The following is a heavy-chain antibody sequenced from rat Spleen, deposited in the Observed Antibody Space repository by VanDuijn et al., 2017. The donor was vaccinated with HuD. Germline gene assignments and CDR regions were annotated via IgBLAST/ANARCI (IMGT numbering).Heavy chain of an antibody. CDR2: ISYDGGTT. J-gene: IGHJ2*01. V-gene: IGHV5-29*01. D-gene: IGHD4-3*01. Sequence: EVQLVESDGGLVQPGRSLKLSCAASRFTFSNYDMAWVRQAPKRGLEWVAYISYDGGTTYYRDSVKGRFTISRDNAKSTLYLQMNSLRSEDTATYYCTRLGPEFVPFDYWGQGVMVTVSS. CDR3: TRLGPEFVPFDY. CDR1: RFTFSNYD.